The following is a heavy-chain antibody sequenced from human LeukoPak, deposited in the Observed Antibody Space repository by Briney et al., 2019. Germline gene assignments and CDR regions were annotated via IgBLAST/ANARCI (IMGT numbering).Heavy chain of an antibody. D-gene: IGHD4-23*01. Sequence: ASVKASCKASGYTLTTSYIHWVRQAPGHGLEWMGIINPSGGSTSYAQKFHGRVTMTRDTSISTAYMELSRLRSDDTAVYYCARAGGGIDAFDIWGQGTMVTVSS. CDR2: INPSGGST. V-gene: IGHV1-46*01. CDR1: GYTLTTSY. J-gene: IGHJ3*02. CDR3: ARAGGGIDAFDI.